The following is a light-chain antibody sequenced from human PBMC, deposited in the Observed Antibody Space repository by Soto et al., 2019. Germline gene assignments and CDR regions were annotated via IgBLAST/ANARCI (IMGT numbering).Light chain of an antibody. CDR2: GAS. V-gene: IGKV3-20*01. Sequence: EIVLTQSPGTLSLSPGERATLSCRASQSVSSSYLAWYQQKPGQAPRLLIYGASSRATGIPDRFSGSGSGTDFPLTISRLEPEDFVVYYCQQYGSSPVYTFGQGTKLEIK. CDR3: QQYGSSPVYT. CDR1: QSVSSSY. J-gene: IGKJ2*01.